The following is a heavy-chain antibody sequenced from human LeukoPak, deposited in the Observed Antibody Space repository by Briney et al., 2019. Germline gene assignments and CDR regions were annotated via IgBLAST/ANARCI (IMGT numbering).Heavy chain of an antibody. Sequence: SETLSLTCTVSGGSISSSSYYWGWIRQPPGKGLEWIGSIYYSGSTYYNPSLKSRVTISVDTSKNQFSLKLSSVTAADTAVYYCARSRWEPHFDYWGQGTLVTVSS. J-gene: IGHJ4*02. V-gene: IGHV4-39*07. CDR3: ARSRWEPHFDY. CDR1: GGSISSSSYY. CDR2: IYYSGST. D-gene: IGHD1-26*01.